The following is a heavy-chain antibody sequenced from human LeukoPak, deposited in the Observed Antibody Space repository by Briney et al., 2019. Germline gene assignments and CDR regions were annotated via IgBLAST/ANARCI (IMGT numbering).Heavy chain of an antibody. CDR2: IKSDGSST. V-gene: IGHV3-74*01. CDR3: ARYDYGSGSFDY. J-gene: IGHJ4*02. CDR1: GFTFSNYW. Sequence: GGSLRLSCATSGFTFSNYWMHWVRQVPGKGLVWVSRIKSDGSSTSYADSVKGRFTISRDNSKNMVHLQMNSLRTEDTAVYYCARYDYGSGSFDYWGQGTLVTVSS. D-gene: IGHD3-10*01.